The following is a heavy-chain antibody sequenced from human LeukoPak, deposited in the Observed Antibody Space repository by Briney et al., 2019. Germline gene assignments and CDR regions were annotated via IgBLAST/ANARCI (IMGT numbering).Heavy chain of an antibody. D-gene: IGHD5-18*01. Sequence: GGSLRLSCAASGFTFSSYAMSWVRQAPGKGLEWVSAISGSGGSTYYADSVKGRFTISRDNSKNTLCLQMNSLRAEDTAVYYCAKDLSSGYSYGFSHWGQGTLVTVSS. J-gene: IGHJ4*02. V-gene: IGHV3-23*01. CDR2: ISGSGGST. CDR3: AKDLSSGYSYGFSH. CDR1: GFTFSSYA.